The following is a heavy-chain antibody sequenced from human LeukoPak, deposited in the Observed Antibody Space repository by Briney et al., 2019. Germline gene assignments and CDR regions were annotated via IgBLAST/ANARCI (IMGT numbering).Heavy chain of an antibody. J-gene: IGHJ4*02. D-gene: IGHD4-11*01. CDR3: ARSEVTTVYFDY. V-gene: IGHV1-69*06. Sequence: ASVKVSCKASGGTFGSYAISWVRQAPGQGLEWMGGITPIFGTGNYAEKLQDRVTITADKSTSTAYMELSSLRSEDTTVYYCARSEVTTVYFDYWGQGTLVTVSS. CDR1: GGTFGSYA. CDR2: ITPIFGTG.